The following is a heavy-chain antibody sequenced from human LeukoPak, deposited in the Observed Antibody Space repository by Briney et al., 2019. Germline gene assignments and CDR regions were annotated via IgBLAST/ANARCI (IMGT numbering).Heavy chain of an antibody. Sequence: PGGSLRLSCAASGFTFSRFGMHWVRQAPGKGLEGVAFLRHDGSDKEYAESVKGRFIISRGNSKNTLYVQMDSLRIEDTGVYFCARDFSYGVKGAFEYWGRGNGITVSS. CDR3: ARDFSYGVKGAFEY. D-gene: IGHD3-10*01. CDR1: GFTFSRFG. CDR2: LRHDGSDK. V-gene: IGHV3-30*02. J-gene: IGHJ4*02.